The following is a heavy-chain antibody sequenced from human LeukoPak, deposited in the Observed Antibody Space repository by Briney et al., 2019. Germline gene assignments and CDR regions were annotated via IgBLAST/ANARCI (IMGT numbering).Heavy chain of an antibody. CDR2: ISSSGSTM. Sequence: GGSLRLSCAASGFTFSSYEMNWVRQAPGKGLEWVSYISSSGSTMYYADSVKGRFTISRDNAKNSLYLQMNSLRAEDTAVYYCARDRIFVADGILGHAFDIWGQGTMVTVSS. CDR1: GFTFSSYE. D-gene: IGHD6-13*01. CDR3: ARDRIFVADGILGHAFDI. J-gene: IGHJ3*02. V-gene: IGHV3-48*03.